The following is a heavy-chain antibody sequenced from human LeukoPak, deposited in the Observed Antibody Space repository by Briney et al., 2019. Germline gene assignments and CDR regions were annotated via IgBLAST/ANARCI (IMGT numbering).Heavy chain of an antibody. Sequence: QTGGSLRLSCAAPGFTFSSYSMNWVRQAPGKGLEWVSYISSSSSTIYYADSVKGRFTISRDNAKNSLYLQMNSLRAEDTAVYYCARDFVLPAATWVDYWGQGTLVTVSS. CDR3: ARDFVLPAATWVDY. D-gene: IGHD2-2*01. J-gene: IGHJ4*02. CDR1: GFTFSSYS. CDR2: ISSSSSTI. V-gene: IGHV3-48*01.